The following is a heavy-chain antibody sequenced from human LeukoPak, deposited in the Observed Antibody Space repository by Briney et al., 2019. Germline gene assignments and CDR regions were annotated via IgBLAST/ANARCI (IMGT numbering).Heavy chain of an antibody. CDR3: AKDLRPDGVWDIDY. D-gene: IGHD1-14*01. CDR2: TYGNGAET. Sequence: PSETLSLTCAVYGGSFSGYYWSWVRQAPGKGLEWVSGTYGNGAETFYADSVKGRFTISRDNSNNMLFLHMDSLRAEDTALYYCAKDLRPDGVWDIDYWGQGTLVTVSS. V-gene: IGHV3-23*01. CDR1: GGSFSGYY. J-gene: IGHJ4*02.